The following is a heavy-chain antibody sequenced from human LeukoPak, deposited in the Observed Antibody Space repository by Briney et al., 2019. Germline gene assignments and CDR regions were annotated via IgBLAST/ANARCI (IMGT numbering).Heavy chain of an antibody. CDR1: GGSISSSSYY. D-gene: IGHD4-17*01. CDR2: INHSGST. V-gene: IGHV4-39*07. CDR3: ARSLTVTKRYFQH. J-gene: IGHJ1*01. Sequence: PSETLSLTCTVSGGSISSSSYYWGWIRQPPGKGLEWIGEINHSGSTNYNPSLKSRVTISVDTSKNQFSLKLSSVTAADTTVYYCARSLTVTKRYFQHWGQGTLVTVSS.